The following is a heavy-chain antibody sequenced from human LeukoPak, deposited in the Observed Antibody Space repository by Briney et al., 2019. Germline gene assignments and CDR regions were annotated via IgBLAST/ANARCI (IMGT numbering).Heavy chain of an antibody. CDR3: ARGAYCSGGRCPGAFDI. CDR2: IWYDGSNI. Sequence: PGGSLRLSCAASVFTFSNYAMYWVRQAPGKGLEWVASIWYDGSNIYYADSVKVRFTISRDNYKHTLYLQMNSLRAEDTAVYYCARGAYCSGGRCPGAFDIWGQGTMVTVSS. J-gene: IGHJ3*02. V-gene: IGHV3-33*07. CDR1: VFTFSNYA. D-gene: IGHD2-15*01.